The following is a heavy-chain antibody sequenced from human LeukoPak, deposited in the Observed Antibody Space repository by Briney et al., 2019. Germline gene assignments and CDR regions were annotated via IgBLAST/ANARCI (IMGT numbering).Heavy chain of an antibody. V-gene: IGHV3-33*06. CDR1: GFTFSSYG. J-gene: IGHJ4*02. Sequence: PGRSLRLSCAASGFTFSSYGMHWARQAPGKGLEWVAVIWDDGSSKYYGDSVKGRFTISRDNSKNTLYLQMNSPRAEDTAVYYCAKPTRGSGSFLIDFWGQGTLVTVSS. D-gene: IGHD1-26*01. CDR3: AKPTRGSGSFLIDF. CDR2: IWDDGSSK.